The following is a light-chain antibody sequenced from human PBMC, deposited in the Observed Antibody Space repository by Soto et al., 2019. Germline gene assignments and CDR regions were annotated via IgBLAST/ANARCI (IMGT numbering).Light chain of an antibody. CDR3: QQYNNWWT. J-gene: IGKJ1*01. V-gene: IGKV3-15*01. CDR1: QSVSSN. Sequence: EIVMTQSPATRSVSPGERATLFCRASQSVSSNLAWYQQKPGQSPRLLIYGASTRATGITARFSGSGSGTEFTLTISSLQSEDFAVYYCQQYNNWWTFGQGTKVEIK. CDR2: GAS.